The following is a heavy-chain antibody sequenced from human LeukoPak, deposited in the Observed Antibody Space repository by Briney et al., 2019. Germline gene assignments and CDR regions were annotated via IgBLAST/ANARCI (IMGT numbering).Heavy chain of an antibody. Sequence: ASVKVSCKASGYTFTGYFMHWVRQAPGQGLEWMGRINSNTGGTTYAQKFQGRVTMTRDTSITTAHMELSRLKSDDTAVYYCARGQPYGDYNWFDLWSQGALVTVSS. CDR3: ARGQPYGDYNWFDL. V-gene: IGHV1-2*06. CDR2: INSNTGGT. CDR1: GYTFTGYF. J-gene: IGHJ5*02. D-gene: IGHD4-17*01.